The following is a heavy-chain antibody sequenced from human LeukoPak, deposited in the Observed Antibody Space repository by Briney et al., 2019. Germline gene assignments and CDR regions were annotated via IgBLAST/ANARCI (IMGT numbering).Heavy chain of an antibody. D-gene: IGHD1-26*01. V-gene: IGHV4-39*01. CDR1: GGSISSSSYY. J-gene: IGHJ4*02. CDR3: ASSRVVGATGPGVY. CDR2: IYYSWST. Sequence: KTSETLSLTCTVSGGSISSSSYYWGCIRLPPGRGLEWIGSIYYSWSTYYNTSLKGRVNISVDTSKNKFSLKLSSVTAGDTAVYYCASSRVVGATGPGVYWGQGTLVTVSS.